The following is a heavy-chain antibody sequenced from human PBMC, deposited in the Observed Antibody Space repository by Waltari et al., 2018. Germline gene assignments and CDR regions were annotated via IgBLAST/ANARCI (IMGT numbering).Heavy chain of an antibody. D-gene: IGHD3-9*01. CDR3: VRDFDWGPDY. CDR1: GYSFSDHY. Sequence: QVQLVQSGAEVMKPGASVKVSCKTSGYSFSDHYLHWVRQAPGQGLDWMGGIKPDSGVTYYAQEFQGRVTLTGDMSISTVYMDFSSLTSDDTAIYYCVRDFDWGPDYWGQGTLVTVSS. V-gene: IGHV1-2*02. CDR2: IKPDSGVT. J-gene: IGHJ4*02.